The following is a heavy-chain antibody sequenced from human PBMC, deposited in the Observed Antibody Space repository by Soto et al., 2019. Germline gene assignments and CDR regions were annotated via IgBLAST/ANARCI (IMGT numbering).Heavy chain of an antibody. D-gene: IGHD6-13*01. CDR1: GYTFTSYA. J-gene: IGHJ5*02. CDR3: ARPVGLAAAGINWFDP. V-gene: IGHV1-3*01. CDR2: INAGNGNT. Sequence: ASVKVSCKASGYTFTSYAMHWVRQAPGQRLEWMGWINAGNGNTKYSQKFQGRVTITRDTSASTAYMELSSLRSEDTAVYYCARPVGLAAAGINWFDPWGQGTLVTVSS.